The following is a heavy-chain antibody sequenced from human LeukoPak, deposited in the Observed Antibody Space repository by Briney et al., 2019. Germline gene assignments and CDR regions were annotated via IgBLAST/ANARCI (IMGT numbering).Heavy chain of an antibody. Sequence: GESLKISCKGSGYSFTSYWIGWVRQVPGKGLEWMGIIYPGDSDTRYSPSFQGQVTISADKSISTAYLQWSSLKASDTAMYYCARPGKTAMDFFDYWGQGTLVTVSS. V-gene: IGHV5-51*01. CDR3: ARPGKTAMDFFDY. CDR2: IYPGDSDT. D-gene: IGHD5-18*01. J-gene: IGHJ4*02. CDR1: GYSFTSYW.